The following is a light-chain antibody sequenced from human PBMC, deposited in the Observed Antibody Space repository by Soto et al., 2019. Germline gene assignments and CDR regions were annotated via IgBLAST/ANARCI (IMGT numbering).Light chain of an antibody. J-gene: IGLJ1*01. Sequence: QSALTQPPSVSGAPGQSVAVSCTGTSSDIGSYNRVSGYQQPPGTAPKLIIYEVSNRPSGVPDRFSGSKSGNTASLTISGLQAEDEADYYCSSFTSSTTYVFGIGTKVTVL. V-gene: IGLV2-18*02. CDR3: SSFTSSTTYV. CDR1: SSDIGSYNR. CDR2: EVS.